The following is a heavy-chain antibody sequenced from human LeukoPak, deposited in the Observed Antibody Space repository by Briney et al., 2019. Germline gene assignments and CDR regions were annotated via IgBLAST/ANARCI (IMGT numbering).Heavy chain of an antibody. CDR1: GGSINSYY. CDR2: IYYSGST. Sequence: SETLSLTCTVSGGSINSYYGSWIRQPPGKGLEWIGYIYYSGSTNYNASLKSRVTISVDTSKNQFSLKLSSVTAADTAVYYCARGQGCSSTSCYLDFDYWGQGTLVTVSS. D-gene: IGHD2-2*01. J-gene: IGHJ4*02. V-gene: IGHV4-59*12. CDR3: ARGQGCSSTSCYLDFDY.